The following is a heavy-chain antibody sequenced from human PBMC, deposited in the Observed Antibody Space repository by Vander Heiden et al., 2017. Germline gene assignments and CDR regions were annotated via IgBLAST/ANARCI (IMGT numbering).Heavy chain of an antibody. D-gene: IGHD6-6*01. V-gene: IGHV3-23*01. CDR2: ISGSGGST. Sequence: EVLLLESGGSLVQPGGSLRLSCAASGFTVSSYAMSWVRQAPGKGLGWVSAISGSGGSTYYADSVKGRFTISRDNSKNTLYLQMNSLRAEDTAVYYCAKAARNTGRSGMDVWGQGTTVTVSS. CDR1: GFTVSSYA. CDR3: AKAARNTGRSGMDV. J-gene: IGHJ6*02.